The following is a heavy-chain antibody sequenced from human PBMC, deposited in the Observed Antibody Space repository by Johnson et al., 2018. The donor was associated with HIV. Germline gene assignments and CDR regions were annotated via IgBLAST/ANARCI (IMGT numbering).Heavy chain of an antibody. V-gene: IGHV3-30*02. J-gene: IGHJ3*02. CDR3: AKDRPDLHSYYESSGPTLDDAFDI. CDR2: IRYDGSNT. Sequence: QVHLVESGGGVVQPGGSLRLSCAASGFTFSSYGMHWVRQAPGKGLEWVAFIRYDGSNTYYADSVKGRFTISRDNSKNTLYLQMNSLRAEDTAVYYCAKDRPDLHSYYESSGPTLDDAFDIWGQGTMVTVSS. D-gene: IGHD3-22*01. CDR1: GFTFSSYG.